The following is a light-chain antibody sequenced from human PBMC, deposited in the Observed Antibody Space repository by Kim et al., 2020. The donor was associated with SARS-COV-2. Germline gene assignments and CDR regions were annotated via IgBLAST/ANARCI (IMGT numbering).Light chain of an antibody. J-gene: IGLJ1*01. CDR2: EVS. CDR3: CSYAGSSTYA. V-gene: IGLV2-23*02. Sequence: QSALTQPASVSGSPGQSITISCTGTSSDVGSYNVVSWYKQHPGKAPNLMIYEVSKRPSGVSNRFSGSKSGNMASLTISGRQAEDEADYYCCSYAGSSTYAFGTGTKFTVL. CDR1: SSDVGSYNV.